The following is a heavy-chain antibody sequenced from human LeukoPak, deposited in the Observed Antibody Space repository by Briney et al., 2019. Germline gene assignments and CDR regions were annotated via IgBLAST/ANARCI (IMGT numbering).Heavy chain of an antibody. D-gene: IGHD4-23*01. CDR1: GGSINNYY. V-gene: IGHV4-4*07. J-gene: IGHJ6*03. CDR3: ARDATFGNPYHYFYMDV. CDR2: IYASGIT. Sequence: PSETLSLTCTVSGGSINNYYWSWIRQPAWKGLEWIGRIYASGITNYNPSLKSRVTLSLDTSKNQFSLNLNSVTAADTAVYYCARDATFGNPYHYFYMDVWGKGTTVTVSS.